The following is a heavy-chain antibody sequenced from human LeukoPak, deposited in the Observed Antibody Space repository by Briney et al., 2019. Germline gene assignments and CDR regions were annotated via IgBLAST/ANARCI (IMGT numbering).Heavy chain of an antibody. D-gene: IGHD5-24*01. J-gene: IGHJ5*02. CDR1: GYTLTELS. CDR3: ARDNSVRDEAWWFNP. V-gene: IGHV1-24*01. CDR2: FDPEDGET. Sequence: ASVKVSCKVSGYTLTELSMHWVRQAPGKGLEWMGGFDPEDGETIYAQKFQGRVTLTRDMSTSTDYLELSSLRSEDTAVYYCARDNSVRDEAWWFNPWGQGTLVTVSS.